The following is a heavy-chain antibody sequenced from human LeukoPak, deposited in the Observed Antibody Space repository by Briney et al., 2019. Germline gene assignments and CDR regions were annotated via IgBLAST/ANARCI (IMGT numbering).Heavy chain of an antibody. CDR1: GGSISSYY. J-gene: IGHJ5*02. Sequence: PSETLSLTCTVSGGSISSYYWSWIRQPPGKGLEWIGYIYYSGSTNYNPSLKSRVTISVDTSKNRFSLKLSSVTAADTAVYYCARSIRYSSGWYGGFDPWGQGTLVTVSS. CDR2: IYYSGST. V-gene: IGHV4-59*08. CDR3: ARSIRYSSGWYGGFDP. D-gene: IGHD6-19*01.